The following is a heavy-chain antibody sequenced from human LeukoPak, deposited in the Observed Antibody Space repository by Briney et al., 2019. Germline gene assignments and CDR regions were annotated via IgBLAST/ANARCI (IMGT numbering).Heavy chain of an antibody. D-gene: IGHD3-22*01. CDR1: GGSISSSSYY. V-gene: IGHV4-39*07. CDR2: IYYSGST. CDR3: ARSPHSRSGYHLGALGY. Sequence: PWETLSLTCTVSGGSISSSSYYWGWIRQPPGKGLEWIGSIYYSGSTYYNPSLKSRVTISVDTSKNQFSLKLSSVTAADTAVYYCARSPHSRSGYHLGALGYWGQGTLVTVSS. J-gene: IGHJ4*02.